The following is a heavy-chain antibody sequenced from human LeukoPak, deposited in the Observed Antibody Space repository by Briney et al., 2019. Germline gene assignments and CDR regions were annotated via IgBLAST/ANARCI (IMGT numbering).Heavy chain of an antibody. V-gene: IGHV3-23*01. D-gene: IGHD3-22*01. Sequence: GGSLRISCAASGFTFSSYAKSWVRQAPGKGLEWVSAISGSGGSTYYADSVKGRFTISRDNSKNTLYLQMNSLRAEDTAVYYCAKADYYDSSGYPGFDYWGQGTLVTVSS. J-gene: IGHJ4*02. CDR2: ISGSGGST. CDR3: AKADYYDSSGYPGFDY. CDR1: GFTFSSYA.